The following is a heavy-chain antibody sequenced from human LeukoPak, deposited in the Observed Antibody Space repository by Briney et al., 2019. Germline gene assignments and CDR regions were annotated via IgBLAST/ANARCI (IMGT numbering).Heavy chain of an antibody. CDR2: ISGSGGST. CDR3: AKGTPAAMQYFQH. Sequence: GGSLRLSCAASGLTFSSYAMSWVRQAPGKELEWVSAISGSGGSTYYADSVKGRFTISRDNSKNTLYLQMNSLRAEDTAVYYCAKGTPAAMQYFQHWGQGTLVNVSS. CDR1: GLTFSSYA. V-gene: IGHV3-23*01. D-gene: IGHD2-2*01. J-gene: IGHJ1*01.